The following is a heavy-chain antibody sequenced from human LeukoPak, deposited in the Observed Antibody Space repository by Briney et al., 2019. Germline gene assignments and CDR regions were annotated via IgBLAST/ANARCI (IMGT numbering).Heavy chain of an antibody. CDR2: IDTSGST. V-gene: IGHV4-4*07. D-gene: IGHD3-22*01. J-gene: IGHJ4*02. CDR3: AGTYYYDSSGYYPHIDY. CDR1: GGSISSYY. Sequence: SETLSLTCTVSGGSISSYYWSWIRQPAGKGLEWIGRIDTSGSTNYNPSLKSRVTMSVDTSKNQFSLKLSSVTAADTAVYYCAGTYYYDSSGYYPHIDYWGQGTLVTVSS.